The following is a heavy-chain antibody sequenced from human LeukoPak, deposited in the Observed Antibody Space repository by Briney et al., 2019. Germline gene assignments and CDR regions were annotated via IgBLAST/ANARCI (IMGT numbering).Heavy chain of an antibody. CDR1: GVTFDDYG. CDR2: IDWNGGST. J-gene: IGHJ6*04. Sequence: GGALRLSCAASGVTFDDYGMSWGRRAPGQGLEWVAGIDWNGGSTGYADSVKGRFTISRDNSKNTLYLQMNSPRAEAPAAYYCPKEGLGPIAARTAKGGYAVWGKATTVTVSS. CDR3: PKEGLGPIAARTAKGGYAV. V-gene: IGHV3-20*04. D-gene: IGHD6-6*01.